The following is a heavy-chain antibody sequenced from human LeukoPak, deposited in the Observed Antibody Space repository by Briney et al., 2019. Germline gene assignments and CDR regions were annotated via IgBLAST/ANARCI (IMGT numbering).Heavy chain of an antibody. V-gene: IGHV1-18*01. CDR1: VYTFISFG. J-gene: IGHJ4*02. CDR3: ARGGGYCSGGSCYEFDY. Sequence: ASVNVSCKASVYTFISFGISWVRQAPGQGLEWMGWISAYNGDTNYAQKLQGRVTMTTDTSTNTAYMELRSLRSDDTAVYYCARGGGYCSGGSCYEFDYWGQGTLVTVSS. D-gene: IGHD2-15*01. CDR2: ISAYNGDT.